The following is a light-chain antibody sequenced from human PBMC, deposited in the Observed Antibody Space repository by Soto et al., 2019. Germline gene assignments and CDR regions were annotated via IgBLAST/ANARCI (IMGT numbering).Light chain of an antibody. CDR1: SSDVGTYNL. J-gene: IGLJ3*02. CDR2: EVS. CDR3: CSSAGSLTWV. Sequence: QSALTQPASVSGSPGQSITISCTGTSSDVGTYNLVSWYQQYPGKAPKLMIYEVSKRPSGVSNRFSGSKSGNTASLTISGLQAEDEADYYCCSSAGSLTWVFGGGTKVTVL. V-gene: IGLV2-23*02.